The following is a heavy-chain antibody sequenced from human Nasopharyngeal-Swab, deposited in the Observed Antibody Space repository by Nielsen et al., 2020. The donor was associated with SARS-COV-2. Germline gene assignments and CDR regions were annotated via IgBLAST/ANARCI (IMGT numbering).Heavy chain of an antibody. V-gene: IGHV1-46*01. CDR1: GYKFTSYY. Sequence: ASVKVSCKASGYKFTSYYIHWVRQAPGQGLEWMGVINPSIYSTTYAQKFQGRVSMTRDTSTSTVYMGVSSLTSEDTAMYFCARDFYGSGTYYFDYWGQGTLVTVSS. CDR3: ARDFYGSGTYYFDY. D-gene: IGHD3-10*01. CDR2: INPSIYST. J-gene: IGHJ4*02.